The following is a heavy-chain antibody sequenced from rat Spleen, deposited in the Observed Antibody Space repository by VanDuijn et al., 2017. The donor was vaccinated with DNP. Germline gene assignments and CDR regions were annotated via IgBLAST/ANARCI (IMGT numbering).Heavy chain of an antibody. CDR3: ARGVYYYSATYWYFDF. D-gene: IGHD1-1*01. CDR1: GFTFSDYY. J-gene: IGHJ1*01. CDR2: ITYDGGNT. Sequence: EVQLVQSGGGLVQPGGSLKLSCAASGFTFSDYYMAWVRQAPTKGLEWVAYITYDGGNTYYRDSVKGRFTISRDDAKSTLYLQMNSLRSEDVATYYCARGVYYYSATYWYFDFWGPGTMVTVSS. V-gene: IGHV5-22*01.